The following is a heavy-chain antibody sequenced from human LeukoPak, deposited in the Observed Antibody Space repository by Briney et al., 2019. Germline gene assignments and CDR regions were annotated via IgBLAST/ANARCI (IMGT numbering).Heavy chain of an antibody. V-gene: IGHV1-2*06. D-gene: IGHD3-16*01. J-gene: IGHJ4*02. Sequence: GASVKVSCKASGYTFTGYYMHWVRQAPGQGLEWMGRINPNSGGTNYAQKFQSRVTMTRDTSISTAYMELSRLRSDDTALYYCARRRGEPNIFDYWGQGTLVTVSS. CDR3: ARRRGEPNIFDY. CDR1: GYTFTGYY. CDR2: INPNSGGT.